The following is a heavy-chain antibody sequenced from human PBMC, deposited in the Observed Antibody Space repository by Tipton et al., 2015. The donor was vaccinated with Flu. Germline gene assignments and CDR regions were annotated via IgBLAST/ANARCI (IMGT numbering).Heavy chain of an antibody. CDR1: GFTFTGYW. V-gene: IGHV3-7*01. D-gene: IGHD6-19*01. Sequence: VQLVQSGGGLVQPGGSLRLSCAAYGFTFTGYWMSWVRQAPGKGLECVAKIKNDGTDKYYVDSMKGRFSISRDNAKKSVYLQLNSLMAEDTAFYYCVRGSGCLDPWGQGTLVTVSS. J-gene: IGHJ5*02. CDR2: IKNDGTDK. CDR3: VRGSGCLDP.